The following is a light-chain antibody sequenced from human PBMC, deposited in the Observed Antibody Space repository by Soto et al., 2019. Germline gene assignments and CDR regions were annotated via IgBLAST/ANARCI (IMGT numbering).Light chain of an antibody. CDR2: EDS. V-gene: IGLV2-23*01. Sequence: QSALTQPASVSGSPGQSITISCTGTSSDVGSYNRVSWYQQHPAKAPKLIIHEDSERPSGVSNRFSGSKSGNTASLTISGLQAEDEADYYCCSYAGSSTWVFGGGTKLTVL. CDR3: CSYAGSSTWV. J-gene: IGLJ3*02. CDR1: SSDVGSYNR.